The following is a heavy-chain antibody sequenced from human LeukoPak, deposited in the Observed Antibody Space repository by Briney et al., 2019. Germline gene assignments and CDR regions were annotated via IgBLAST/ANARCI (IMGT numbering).Heavy chain of an antibody. CDR2: IYYSGST. J-gene: IGHJ3*02. Sequence: PSETLSLTCTGSGGSISSSSYYWGWIRQPPGKGLEWIGPIYYSGSTYYNPSLKSRVTISVDTSKNQFSLKLSAVTAADTAVYYCARRLPRDDDSGLDAFNIWGQGTMVTVSS. CDR1: GGSISSSSYY. D-gene: IGHD3-22*01. CDR3: ARRLPRDDDSGLDAFNI. V-gene: IGHV4-39*01.